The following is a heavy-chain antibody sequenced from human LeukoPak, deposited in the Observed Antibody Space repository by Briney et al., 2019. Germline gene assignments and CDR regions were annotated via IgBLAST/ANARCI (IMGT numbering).Heavy chain of an antibody. CDR1: GFTFSDYY. CDR3: ATRLPHGDIDY. J-gene: IGHJ4*02. Sequence: PGGSLRLSCAASGFTFSDYYMSWIRQAPGKGLEWVSYISSSGSTIYYADSVKGRFTISRDNAKNSLYPQMNSLRAEDTAVYYCATRLPHGDIDYWGQGTLVTVSS. V-gene: IGHV3-11*01. CDR2: ISSSGSTI. D-gene: IGHD4-17*01.